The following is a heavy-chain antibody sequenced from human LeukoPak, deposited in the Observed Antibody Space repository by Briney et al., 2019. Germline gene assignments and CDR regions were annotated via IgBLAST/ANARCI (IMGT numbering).Heavy chain of an antibody. CDR2: ISSSGSTI. CDR3: ARVAHYDSSLLPDY. V-gene: IGHV3-48*03. Sequence: GASLRLSCAASGFTFSSYEMNWVRQAPGKGLEWVSYISSSGSTIYYADSVKGRFTISRDNAKNSLYLQMNSLRAEDTAVYYCARVAHYDSSLLPDYWGQGTLVTVSS. CDR1: GFTFSSYE. J-gene: IGHJ4*02. D-gene: IGHD3-22*01.